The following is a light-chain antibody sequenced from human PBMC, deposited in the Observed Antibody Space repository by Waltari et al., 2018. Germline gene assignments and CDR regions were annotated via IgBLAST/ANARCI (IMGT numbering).Light chain of an antibody. J-gene: IGLJ2*01. V-gene: IGLV1-47*01. CDR3: ASWDDSMSVA. Sequence: QSVLTQPPSASGTPGQTVTISCSGTSSNIGANFVFRYQQLPGSAPRLILYNKDRRPSGVPDRFSGSKSGTSGSLVISGIRAEDEADYICASWDDSMSVAFGGGTKLTVL. CDR2: NKD. CDR1: SSNIGANF.